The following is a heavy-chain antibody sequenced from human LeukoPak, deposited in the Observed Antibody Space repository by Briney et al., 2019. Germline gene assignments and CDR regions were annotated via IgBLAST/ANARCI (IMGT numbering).Heavy chain of an antibody. CDR3: AKAGPGDGMDV. V-gene: IGHV3-30*18. J-gene: IGHJ6*02. CDR2: ISYDGSNK. CDR1: GFTFSSYG. Sequence: GRSLRLSCAASGFTFSSYGMHWVRQAPGKGLEWVAVISYDGSNKYYADSVKGRFTISRDNSKNTLYLQMNSLRAEDTAVYYCAKAGPGDGMDVWGQGTTVTVSS.